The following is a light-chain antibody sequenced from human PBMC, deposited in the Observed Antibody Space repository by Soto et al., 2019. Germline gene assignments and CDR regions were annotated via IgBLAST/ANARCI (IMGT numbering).Light chain of an antibody. J-gene: IGKJ4*01. Sequence: DIQMTQSPSSLSASVGDRVTITCRASQSISSYLNWYQQKPGKAPKLLIYAASSLQSGVPSRFSGSGSGTDFTLTISSLQPEDFETYYCQQSYSTPLTLGGGPKVDI. CDR2: AAS. CDR1: QSISSY. V-gene: IGKV1-39*01. CDR3: QQSYSTPLT.